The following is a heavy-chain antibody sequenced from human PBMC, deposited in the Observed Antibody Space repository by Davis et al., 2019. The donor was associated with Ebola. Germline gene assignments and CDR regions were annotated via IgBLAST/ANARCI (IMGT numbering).Heavy chain of an antibody. CDR2: VFYTGST. V-gene: IGHV4-39*07. J-gene: IGHJ4*02. D-gene: IGHD1-26*01. CDR3: ARASVGATEFDY. Sequence: PSETLSLTCSVSGGSISSSYYYWGWLRQPPGKGLEWIGTVFYTGSTYYSPSLKSRVTLSIDTSSNHFSLKLSSVTAADTAVYDCARASVGATEFDYWGQGTLVTVSS. CDR1: GGSISSSYYY.